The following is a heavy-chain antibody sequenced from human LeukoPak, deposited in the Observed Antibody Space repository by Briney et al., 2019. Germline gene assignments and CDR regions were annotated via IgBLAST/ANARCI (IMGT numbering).Heavy chain of an antibody. Sequence: GGSLRLSCAASGFTFSNYAMSWVRQAPGKGLEWVSAITGSGGNTYYADSVKGRFTISRDNSKNSVFLQMNSLRAEDTAVYYCAKWGDYDVLTGYYISDYWGQGTLVTVSS. CDR3: AKWGDYDVLTGYYISDY. J-gene: IGHJ4*02. D-gene: IGHD3-9*01. CDR1: GFTFSNYA. CDR2: ITGSGGNT. V-gene: IGHV3-23*01.